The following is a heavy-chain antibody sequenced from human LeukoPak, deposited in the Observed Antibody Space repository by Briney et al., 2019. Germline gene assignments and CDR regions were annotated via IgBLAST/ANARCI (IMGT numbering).Heavy chain of an antibody. V-gene: IGHV1-2*06. CDR2: INPNSGGT. CDR1: GYTFTSYA. Sequence: ASVKVSCKASGYTFTSYAMNWVRQAPGQGLEWMGRINPNSGGTNYAQKFQGRVTMTRDTSISTAYMGLSRLRSDDTAVYYCAREEWDTTDYYSDYSMDVWGQGTPVTVS. CDR3: AREEWDTTDYYSDYSMDV. D-gene: IGHD5-18*01. J-gene: IGHJ6*02.